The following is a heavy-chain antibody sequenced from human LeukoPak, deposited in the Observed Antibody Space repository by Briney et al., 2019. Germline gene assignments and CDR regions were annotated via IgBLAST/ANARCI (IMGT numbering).Heavy chain of an antibody. CDR3: ARGAAAALRPVGVWFDP. D-gene: IGHD6-13*01. V-gene: IGHV4-28*03. J-gene: IGHJ5*02. Sequence: SETLSLTCAVSGYSITSSNWWGWIRQPPGKGLEWIGYIYYSGSTYYNPSLKSRVTMSLDTSKSQFSLKLSSVTALDTAVYYCARGAAAALRPVGVWFDPWGQGTLVTVSS. CDR1: GYSITSSNW. CDR2: IYYSGST.